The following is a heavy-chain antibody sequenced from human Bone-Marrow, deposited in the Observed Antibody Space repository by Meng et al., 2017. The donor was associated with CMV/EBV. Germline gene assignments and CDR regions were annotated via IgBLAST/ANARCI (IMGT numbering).Heavy chain of an antibody. D-gene: IGHD2-21*01. V-gene: IGHV3-20*04. CDR2: INWNGGST. J-gene: IGHJ5*02. CDR1: GVTFDDYG. Sequence: GESLKISCAASGVTFDDYGMSWVRQAPGKGLEWVSGINWNGGSTGYADSVKGRFTISRDNAKNSLYLQMNSLRAEDTALYYCARDFCGGDCYSENNWFDPWGQGTLVTVSS. CDR3: ARDFCGGDCYSENNWFDP.